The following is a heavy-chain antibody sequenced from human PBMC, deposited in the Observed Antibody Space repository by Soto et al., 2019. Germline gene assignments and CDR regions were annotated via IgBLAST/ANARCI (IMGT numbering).Heavy chain of an antibody. D-gene: IGHD2-15*01. CDR2: IWYDGSNK. V-gene: IGHV3-33*01. J-gene: IGHJ5*02. CDR3: ARDHTEYCTGGSCYWFDP. CDR1: GFTFSSYG. Sequence: QVQLVESGGGVVQPGRSLRLSCAASGFTFSSYGRHWVRQAPGKGLEWVAGIWYDGSNKYYADSVKGRFTISRNNSKNTLYLQMNSQRAEDTAVYYCARDHTEYCTGGSCYWFDPWGQGTLVTVSS.